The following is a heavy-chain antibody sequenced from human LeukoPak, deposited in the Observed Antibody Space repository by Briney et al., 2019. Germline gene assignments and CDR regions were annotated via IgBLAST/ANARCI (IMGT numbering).Heavy chain of an antibody. D-gene: IGHD1-1*01. CDR1: GFTFDDYA. CDR2: ITGDGGST. V-gene: IGHV3-43*02. Sequence: GGSLRLSCAASGFTFDDYAMHWVRQAPGKGLEWVSLITGDGGSTYYADSVRGRFTISRDNSKNSLYLQMNSLRTEDTALYYCASDIGEDDYYFDYWGQGNVVTVSS. J-gene: IGHJ4*02. CDR3: ASDIGEDDYYFDY.